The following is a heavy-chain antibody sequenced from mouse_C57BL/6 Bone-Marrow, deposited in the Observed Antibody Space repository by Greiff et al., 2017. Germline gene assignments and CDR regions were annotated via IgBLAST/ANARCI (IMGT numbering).Heavy chain of an antibody. J-gene: IGHJ3*01. Sequence: EVKLMESGGGLVQSGRSLRLSCATSGFTFSDFYMEWVRQAPGTGLEWIAASRNKANDYTTESSASVKGRFIVSRETSQSLLYPQMNALRAEDTAIYYCARAARRYYGSSYPFAYWGQGTLVTVSA. CDR1: GFTFSDFY. D-gene: IGHD1-1*01. CDR3: ARAARRYYGSSYPFAY. CDR2: SRNKANDYTT. V-gene: IGHV7-1*01.